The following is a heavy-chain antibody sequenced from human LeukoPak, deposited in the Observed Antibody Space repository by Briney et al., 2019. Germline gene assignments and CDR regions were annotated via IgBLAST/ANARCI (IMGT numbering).Heavy chain of an antibody. CDR1: GGSISSYY. J-gene: IGHJ6*03. Sequence: SETLSLTCTVSGGSISSYYWSWIRQPPGKGLEWIGYIYYSGSTNYNPSLKSRVTISVDTSKNQFSLKLSSVTAADTAVYYCARGGPYAIRFPYYYYYMDVWGKGTTVTVSS. CDR3: ARGGPYAIRFPYYYYYMDV. D-gene: IGHD2-8*01. V-gene: IGHV4-59*01. CDR2: IYYSGST.